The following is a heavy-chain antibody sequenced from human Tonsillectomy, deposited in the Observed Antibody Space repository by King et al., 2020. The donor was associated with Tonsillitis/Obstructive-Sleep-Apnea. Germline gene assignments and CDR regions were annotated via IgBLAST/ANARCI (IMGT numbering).Heavy chain of an antibody. CDR3: AGREDWYFAL. CDR1: GYSFTSYW. CDR2: IDPSDSYT. Sequence: VQLVESGAEVKKPGESLKISCKGSGYSFTSYWISWVRQMPGKGLEWMGRIDPSDSYTNYSPSFQGHVTISVDKSISTAYLQWSSLKASDTAVYYCAGREDWYFALWGRGTLVTVSS. J-gene: IGHJ2*01. D-gene: IGHD5-24*01. V-gene: IGHV5-10-1*03.